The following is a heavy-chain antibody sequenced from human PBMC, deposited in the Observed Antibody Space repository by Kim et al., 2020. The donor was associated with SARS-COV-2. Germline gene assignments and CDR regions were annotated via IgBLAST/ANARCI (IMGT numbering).Heavy chain of an antibody. J-gene: IGHJ4*02. V-gene: IGHV3-30*07. D-gene: IGHD3-22*01. CDR3: ARGSGWLLNY. Sequence: TKYQPVSVQGRFTIARDNSKNTRYLQMNSRRAEDTAVYYCARGSGWLLNYWGQGTLVTVSS. CDR2: TK.